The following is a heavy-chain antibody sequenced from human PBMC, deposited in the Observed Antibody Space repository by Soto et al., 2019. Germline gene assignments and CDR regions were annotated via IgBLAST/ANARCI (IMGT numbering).Heavy chain of an antibody. D-gene: IGHD5-18*01. V-gene: IGHV5-51*01. Sequence: VESLKISCNGSGYSFTSYWIGWVRQMPWKGLEWMGIIYPGDSDTRYSPSFQGQVTISADKSTSTAYLQWSSLKASDTAMYYCARRAYSYGYEIDAFDIWGQGTMVTVSS. CDR3: ARRAYSYGYEIDAFDI. J-gene: IGHJ3*02. CDR2: IYPGDSDT. CDR1: GYSFTSYW.